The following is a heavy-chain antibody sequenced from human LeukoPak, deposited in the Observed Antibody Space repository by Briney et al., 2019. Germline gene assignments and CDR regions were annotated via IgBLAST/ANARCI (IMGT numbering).Heavy chain of an antibody. CDR1: GLTVSSTY. J-gene: IGHJ4*02. Sequence: GGSLRLSCAASGLTVSSTYMSWVRQTPGKGLEWVSVIYSGGSTYYADSVKGRFTISRDNSKNTLYLQMNSLRAEDTAVYYCARAPYGSGSYYPFDYWGQGTLVTVSS. CDR2: IYSGGST. CDR3: ARAPYGSGSYYPFDY. V-gene: IGHV3-66*02. D-gene: IGHD3-10*01.